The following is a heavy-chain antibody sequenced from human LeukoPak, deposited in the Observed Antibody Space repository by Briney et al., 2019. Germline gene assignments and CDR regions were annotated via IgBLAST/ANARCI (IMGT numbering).Heavy chain of an antibody. CDR1: GFTFISYS. V-gene: IGHV3-21*01. D-gene: IGHD1-7*01. CDR3: ARDSSGTTDFDP. Sequence: GGSLRLSCAASGFTFISYSMNWVRQAPGKGLEWVSSISSSSSYIYYADSVKGRFTISRDNAKNSLYLQMNSLRAEDTAVYYCARDSSGTTDFDPWGQGTVVTVSS. J-gene: IGHJ5*02. CDR2: ISSSSSYI.